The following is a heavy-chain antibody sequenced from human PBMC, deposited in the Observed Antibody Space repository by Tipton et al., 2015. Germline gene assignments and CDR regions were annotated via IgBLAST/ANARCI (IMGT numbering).Heavy chain of an antibody. CDR1: GGSISSITW. J-gene: IGHJ5*02. Sequence: TLSLTCAVSGGSISSITWWTWVRQPPHKGLEWIGEIYHSGNTNYNPSLKSRVTISIDTSKNQFSLKLSSVTAADTAVYYCARGVKRDSYGKGGWFDPWGQGNLVTVSS. CDR3: ARGVKRDSYGKGGWFDP. D-gene: IGHD5-18*01. V-gene: IGHV4-4*02. CDR2: IYHSGNT.